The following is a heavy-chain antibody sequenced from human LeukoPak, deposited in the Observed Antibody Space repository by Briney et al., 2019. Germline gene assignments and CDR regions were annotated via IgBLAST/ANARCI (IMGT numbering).Heavy chain of an antibody. D-gene: IGHD3-10*01. CDR2: IIPILGIA. CDR3: ARAIGSGSYLLDY. J-gene: IGHJ4*02. V-gene: IGHV1-69*04. CDR1: GGTFSSYA. Sequence: ASVEVSCKASGGTFSSYAISWVRQAPGQGLEWMGRIIPILGIANYAQKFQGRVTITADKSTSTAYMELSSLRSEDTAVYYCARAIGSGSYLLDYWGQGTLVTVSS.